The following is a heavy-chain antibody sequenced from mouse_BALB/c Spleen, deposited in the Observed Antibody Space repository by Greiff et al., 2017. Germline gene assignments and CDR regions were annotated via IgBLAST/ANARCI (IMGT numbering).Heavy chain of an antibody. CDR3: TRRDYGGPFAY. J-gene: IGHJ3*01. CDR2: INPSNGGT. Sequence: VQLMESGAELVKPGASVKLSCKASGYTFTSYYMYWVKQRPGQGLEWIGEINPSNGGTNFNEKFKSKATLTVDKSSSPAYMQLSSLTSEDSAVYYCTRRDYGGPFAYWGQGTLVTVSA. D-gene: IGHD1-2*01. V-gene: IGHV1S81*02. CDR1: GYTFTSYY.